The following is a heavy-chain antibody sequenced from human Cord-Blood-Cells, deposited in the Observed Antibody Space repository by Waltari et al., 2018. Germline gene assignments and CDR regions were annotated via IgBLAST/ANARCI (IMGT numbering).Heavy chain of an antibody. D-gene: IGHD1-26*01. V-gene: IGHV3-72*01. CDR1: GFTFSDHY. CDR3: ARNSRHSGSYYYFDY. Sequence: EVQLVESGGGLVQPGGSLRLSCAASGFTFSDHYMDWVRQAPGKGLEWVGRTRNKANSYTTEYAASVKGRFTISRDDSKNALYLQMNSLKTEDTAVYYCARNSRHSGSYYYFDYWGQGTLVTVAS. J-gene: IGHJ4*02. CDR2: TRNKANSYTT.